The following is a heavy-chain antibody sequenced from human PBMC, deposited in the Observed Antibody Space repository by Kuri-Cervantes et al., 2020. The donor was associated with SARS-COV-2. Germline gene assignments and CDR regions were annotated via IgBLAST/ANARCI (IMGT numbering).Heavy chain of an antibody. CDR2: INWNGGST. CDR3: AREGHYDFWSGYYEGYWFDP. Sequence: GGSLRLSCAASGFTFDVYGMSWVRQAPGKGMEWISGINWNGGSTGYADSVKGRFTISRDNAKNSLYLQMNSLRAEDTALYYCAREGHYDFWSGYYEGYWFDPWGQGTLVTVSS. J-gene: IGHJ5*02. V-gene: IGHV3-20*04. CDR1: GFTFDVYG. D-gene: IGHD3-3*01.